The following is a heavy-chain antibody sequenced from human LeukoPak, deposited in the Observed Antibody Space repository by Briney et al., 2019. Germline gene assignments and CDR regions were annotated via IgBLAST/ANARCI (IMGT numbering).Heavy chain of an antibody. V-gene: IGHV4-4*08. D-gene: IGHD5-12*01. Sequence: SETLSLTCTVSGGSIFRYHWSWIRQPPGRGLEWIGYVFPSGDTKYNPSLESRVALSVDASKNQFSLRLTSVTATDTAVYYCARGYSGYGIHFDYWGPGTLVAVSS. CDR3: ARGYSGYGIHFDY. CDR1: GGSIFRYH. CDR2: VFPSGDT. J-gene: IGHJ4*02.